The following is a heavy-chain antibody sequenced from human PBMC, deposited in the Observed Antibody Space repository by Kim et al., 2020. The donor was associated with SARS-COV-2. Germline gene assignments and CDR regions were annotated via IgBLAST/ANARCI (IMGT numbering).Heavy chain of an antibody. Sequence: GGSLRLSCAASGFGFGTYAMSWVRQAPGQGLEWVAVISGSGGSAFYADSVKGRFTISRDNFKNTLYLQMNSLRVDDTAVYYCAKSLTGAVVRGITVVFWGQGTLVTVSS. V-gene: IGHV3-23*01. J-gene: IGHJ4*02. D-gene: IGHD3-10*01. CDR2: ISGSGGSA. CDR1: GFGFGTYA. CDR3: AKSLTGAVVRGITVVF.